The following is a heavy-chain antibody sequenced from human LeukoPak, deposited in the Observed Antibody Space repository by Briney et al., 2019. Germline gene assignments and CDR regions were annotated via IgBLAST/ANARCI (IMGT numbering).Heavy chain of an antibody. V-gene: IGHV3-23*01. CDR2: ISGSGRNT. J-gene: IGHJ4*02. CDR3: TTDSLGLYYYDSSGYCFDY. Sequence: GGSLRLSCAASGFTFSSNAMNWVRQAPGKGLEWVSGISGSGRNTYYADSVKGRFTISRDNSKNTLYLQMNSLRGEDTAVYYCTTDSLGLYYYDSSGYCFDYWGQGTLVTASS. D-gene: IGHD3-22*01. CDR1: GFTFSSNA.